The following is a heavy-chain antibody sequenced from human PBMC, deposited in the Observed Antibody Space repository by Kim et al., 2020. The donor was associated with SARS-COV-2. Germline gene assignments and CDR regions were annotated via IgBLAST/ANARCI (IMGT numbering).Heavy chain of an antibody. CDR2: ISAYNGNT. Sequence: ASVKVSCKASGYTFTSYGISWVRQAPGQGLEWMGWISAYNGNTNYAQKLQGRVTMTTDTSTSTAYMELRSLRSDDTAVYYCARLPPGTDYDCSGGSCYYYYGMDVWGQGTTVTVSS. V-gene: IGHV1-18*01. CDR3: ARLPPGTDYDCSGGSCYYYYGMDV. CDR1: GYTFTSYG. J-gene: IGHJ6*02. D-gene: IGHD2-15*01.